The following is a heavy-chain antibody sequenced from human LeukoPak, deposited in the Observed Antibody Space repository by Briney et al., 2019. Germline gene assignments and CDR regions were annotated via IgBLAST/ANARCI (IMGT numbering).Heavy chain of an antibody. Sequence: PSETLSLTCAVYGGSFSGYYWSWIRQPPGKGLELIGEINHSGSTNYNPSLKSRVTISVDRSKNQFSLKMTSVTAADTAVYYCARLDQNWFDPWGQGTLVTASS. J-gene: IGHJ5*02. V-gene: IGHV4-34*01. CDR2: INHSGST. CDR1: GGSFSGYY. CDR3: ARLDQNWFDP.